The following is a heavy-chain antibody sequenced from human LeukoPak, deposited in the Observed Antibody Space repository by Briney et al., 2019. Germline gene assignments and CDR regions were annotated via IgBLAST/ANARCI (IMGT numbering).Heavy chain of an antibody. J-gene: IGHJ4*02. D-gene: IGHD2-21*01. CDR2: IYKDGKV. CDR1: GFTVSSTY. V-gene: IGHV3-53*01. CDR3: ASRHCSGGDCYFAGADPFDH. Sequence: GGSLRLSCAASGFTVSSTYMSWVRQAPGKGLEWVSVIYKDGKVYYIDSVKGRFTISRDTSKNTLYLQMNSLRVEDTAVYYCASRHCSGGDCYFAGADPFDHWGQGTLVTVSS.